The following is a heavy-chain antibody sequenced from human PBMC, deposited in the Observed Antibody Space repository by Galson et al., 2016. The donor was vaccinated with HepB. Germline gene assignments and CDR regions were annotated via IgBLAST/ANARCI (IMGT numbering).Heavy chain of an antibody. D-gene: IGHD6-19*01. CDR3: AREWQWLDGIDY. V-gene: IGHV3-21*01. CDR1: TFTFSDYS. J-gene: IGHJ4*02. Sequence: SLRLSCAASTFTFSDYSMNWVRQAPGKGLEWVSFISGRSSYIYYADSVEGRFTVSRDNSKNTVYLQMNSLRAEDTAVYYCAREWQWLDGIDYWGQGTLVTVSS. CDR2: ISGRSSYI.